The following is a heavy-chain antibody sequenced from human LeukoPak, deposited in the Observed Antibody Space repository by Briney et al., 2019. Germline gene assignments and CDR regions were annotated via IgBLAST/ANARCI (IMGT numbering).Heavy chain of an antibody. CDR2: VGPSGASP. CDR3: AKSILGAHGPLDY. V-gene: IGHV3-23*01. J-gene: IGHJ4*02. CDR1: GFTFNNYA. Sequence: GGSLRLSCAASGFTFNNYAMSWVRQAPGKGLEWVSSVGPSGASPFYADSVKGRFTISRDNSKNTVYLQMNTLRAEDTALYYCAKSILGAHGPLDYWGQGTLVTVSS. D-gene: IGHD1-26*01.